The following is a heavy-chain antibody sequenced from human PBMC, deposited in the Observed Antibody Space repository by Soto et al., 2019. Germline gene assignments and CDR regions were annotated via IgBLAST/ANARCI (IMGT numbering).Heavy chain of an antibody. CDR3: AASSPNYYGSGSYMGY. Sequence: SETLSLTCTVSGGSISSGGYYWSWIRQHPGKGLEWIGYIYYSGSTYYNPSLKSRVTISVDTSKNQFSLKLSSVTAADTAVYYCAASSPNYYGSGSYMGYWXQGTLVTVSS. J-gene: IGHJ4*02. D-gene: IGHD3-10*01. CDR1: GGSISSGGYY. CDR2: IYYSGST. V-gene: IGHV4-31*03.